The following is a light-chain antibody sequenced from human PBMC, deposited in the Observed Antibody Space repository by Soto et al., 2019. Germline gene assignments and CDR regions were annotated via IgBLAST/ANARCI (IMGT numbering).Light chain of an antibody. CDR2: AAS. V-gene: IGKV1-27*01. Sequence: DIQMTQSPSSLSASVGDRVTITCRANQDISYYLAWYQQKQGKVPTLLIYAASTLQSGVPSRFSGSGSGTDFTLTISSLQPEDIATYYCQKYHSAPRTFGQGTKVEIK. CDR1: QDISYY. J-gene: IGKJ1*01. CDR3: QKYHSAPRT.